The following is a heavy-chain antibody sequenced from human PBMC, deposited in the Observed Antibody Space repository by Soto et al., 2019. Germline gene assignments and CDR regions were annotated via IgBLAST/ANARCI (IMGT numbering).Heavy chain of an antibody. CDR3: ARDRITGTTRGPNWFDP. Sequence: ASVKVSCKASGYTFTSYGISWVRQAPGQGLEWMGWISAYNGNTNYAQKLQGRVTMTTDTSTSTAYMELRSLGSDDTAVYYCARDRITGTTRGPNWFDPWGQGTLVTVSS. CDR2: ISAYNGNT. D-gene: IGHD1-7*01. CDR1: GYTFTSYG. J-gene: IGHJ5*02. V-gene: IGHV1-18*04.